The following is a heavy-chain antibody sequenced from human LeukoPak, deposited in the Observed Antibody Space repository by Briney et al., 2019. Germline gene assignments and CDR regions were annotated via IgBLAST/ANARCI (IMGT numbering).Heavy chain of an antibody. CDR3: AKFSYSGYDNDY. D-gene: IGHD5-12*01. Sequence: PGGPLRLSCAASGFTFSSYGMHWVRQAPGKGLEWVAVISYDGSNKYYADSVKGRFTISRDNSKNTLYLQMNSLRAEDTAVYYCAKFSYSGYDNDYWGQGTLVTVSS. J-gene: IGHJ4*02. CDR1: GFTFSSYG. V-gene: IGHV3-30*18. CDR2: ISYDGSNK.